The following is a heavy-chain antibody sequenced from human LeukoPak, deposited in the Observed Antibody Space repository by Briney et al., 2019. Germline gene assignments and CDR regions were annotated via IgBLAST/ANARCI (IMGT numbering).Heavy chain of an antibody. CDR1: GYTFTSYG. V-gene: IGHV1-18*01. J-gene: IGHJ4*02. CDR3: ARDRGYSSGWSGFDY. CDR2: ISVYNGNT. Sequence: ASVKVSCKSSGYTFTSYGISWVRQAPGQGLEWMGWISVYNGNTNSAQKLQGRVTMTTDTSTSTAYMELRSLRSDDTAVYYCARDRGYSSGWSGFDYWGQGTLVTVSS. D-gene: IGHD6-19*01.